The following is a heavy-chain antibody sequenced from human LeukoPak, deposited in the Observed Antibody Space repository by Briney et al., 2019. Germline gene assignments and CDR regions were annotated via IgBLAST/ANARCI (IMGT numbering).Heavy chain of an antibody. Sequence: GGSLRLSCAASGFTFSSYAMSWVRQAPGKGLEWVSAISGSGGSTYYADSVKGRFTISRDNSKNTLYLQMNNLRAEDTAVYYCAKDQDYGIWPHDYWGQGTLVTVSS. D-gene: IGHD4-17*01. CDR3: AKDQDYGIWPHDY. CDR2: ISGSGGST. V-gene: IGHV3-23*01. CDR1: GFTFSSYA. J-gene: IGHJ4*02.